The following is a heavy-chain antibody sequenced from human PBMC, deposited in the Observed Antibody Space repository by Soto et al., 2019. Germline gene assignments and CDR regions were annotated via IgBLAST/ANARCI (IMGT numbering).Heavy chain of an antibody. Sequence: LSLTCAVYGGSFSGYYWSWIRQPPGKGLEWIGEINHSGSTNYNPSLKSRVTISVDTSKNQFSLKLSSVTAADTAVYYCARDDFWSGYYSWWFDPWGQGTLVTVSS. V-gene: IGHV4-34*01. CDR3: ARDDFWSGYYSWWFDP. J-gene: IGHJ5*02. CDR1: GGSFSGYY. CDR2: INHSGST. D-gene: IGHD3-3*01.